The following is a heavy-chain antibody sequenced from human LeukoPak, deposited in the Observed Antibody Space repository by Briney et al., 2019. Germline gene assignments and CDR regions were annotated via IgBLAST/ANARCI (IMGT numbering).Heavy chain of an antibody. V-gene: IGHV3-23*01. J-gene: IGHJ4*02. CDR1: GFTFSSYA. Sequence: SGGSLRLSCAASGFTFSSYAMSWVRQAPGKGLEWVSTISGSGGSTYYADSVKGRFTISRDNSKNTLYVQMNSLRAEDTAVYYCAKSLVVVLVGAHRPTPYWGQGTLVTVSS. D-gene: IGHD2-15*01. CDR2: ISGSGGST. CDR3: AKSLVVVLVGAHRPTPY.